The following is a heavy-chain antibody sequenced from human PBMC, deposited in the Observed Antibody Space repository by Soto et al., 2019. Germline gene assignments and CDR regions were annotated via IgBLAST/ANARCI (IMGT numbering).Heavy chain of an antibody. CDR3: AREMIPMIMGRTSDTDV. V-gene: IGHV3-30*03. Sequence: PGGSLRLSCEASGFTFSSYGMHWVRQAPDKGLEWVAVISYDGNNKYYADSVKGRFTISRDNSKNTMYLQMNSLRPEDTAVYYCAREMIPMIMGRTSDTDVWGQGPTVTLSS. D-gene: IGHD3-22*01. CDR2: ISYDGNNK. CDR1: GFTFSSYG. J-gene: IGHJ6*02.